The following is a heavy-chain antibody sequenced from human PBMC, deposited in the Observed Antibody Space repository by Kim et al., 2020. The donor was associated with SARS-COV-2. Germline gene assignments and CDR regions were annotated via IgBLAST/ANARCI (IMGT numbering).Heavy chain of an antibody. CDR2: ISGSGGRV. V-gene: IGHV3-23*01. D-gene: IGHD6-25*01. CDR3: AKVRLYRSGLWYFDS. CDR1: GFTFERHD. Sequence: GGSLRLSCAAFGFTFERHDMTWVRQAPGKALEWVSSISGSGGRVDYADSVEGRFTISRDNLKNTLYLELSGLRADDTAVYFCAKVRLYRSGLWYFDSWG. J-gene: IGHJ4*01.